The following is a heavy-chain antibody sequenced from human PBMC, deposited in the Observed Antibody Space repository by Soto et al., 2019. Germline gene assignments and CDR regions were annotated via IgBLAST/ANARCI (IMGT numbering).Heavy chain of an antibody. CDR2: IHHSGSI. CDR1: EGSSSSDYYH. D-gene: IGHD2-21*02. CDR3: AREDDGGDTLEV. V-gene: IGHV4-30-4*08. J-gene: IGHJ6*01. Sequence: SETLSLTWTVPEGSSSSDYYHRTWNRQSPERGLEWIGYIHHSGSILYNPSLKSRVTISGDTSKNQFSLHLSSVTAADTAVYFCAREDDGGDTLEVWGQGTTVTLSS.